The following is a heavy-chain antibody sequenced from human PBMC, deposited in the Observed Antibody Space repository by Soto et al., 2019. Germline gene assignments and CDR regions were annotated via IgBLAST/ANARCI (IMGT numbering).Heavy chain of an antibody. Sequence: GASVKFSCKASGFTFTSSAMQWVRQARGQLLECIVWIVVGSGNTNXXXKFQERVXXTRDMSTSTAXMELSXLRSEDTGVXYCAALNHFWSGHTVGYWCQGTLVTVSS. CDR2: IVVGSGNT. V-gene: IGHV1-58*02. CDR3: AALNHFWSGHTVGY. J-gene: IGHJ4*02. CDR1: GFTFTSSA. D-gene: IGHD3-3*02.